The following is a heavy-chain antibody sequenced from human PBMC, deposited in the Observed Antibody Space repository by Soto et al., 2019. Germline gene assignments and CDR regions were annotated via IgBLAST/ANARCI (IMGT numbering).Heavy chain of an antibody. J-gene: IGHJ4*02. CDR1: GFTFSSYG. CDR2: ISYDGSNK. Sequence: GGSLRLSCAASGFTFSSYGMHWVRQAPGKGLEWVAVISYDGSNKYYADSVKGRFTISRDNSKNTLYLQMNSLRAEDTAVYYCANSKWELAPPSFDYWGQGTLVTVSS. CDR3: ANSKWELAPPSFDY. V-gene: IGHV3-30*18. D-gene: IGHD1-26*01.